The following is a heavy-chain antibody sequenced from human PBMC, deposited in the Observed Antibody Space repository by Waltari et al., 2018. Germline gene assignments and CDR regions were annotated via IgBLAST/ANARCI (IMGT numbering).Heavy chain of an antibody. CDR3: AKDPRGMDWLLYFDY. Sequence: EVQLLESGGVLVQPGGSLRLSCAASGFTFSSYAMSWVRQAPGKGLEWVSAISGSGGSTYDADSVKGRFTISRDNSKNTLYLQMNSLRAEDTAVYYCAKDPRGMDWLLYFDYWGQGTLVTVSS. CDR2: ISGSGGST. V-gene: IGHV3-23*01. J-gene: IGHJ4*02. D-gene: IGHD3-9*01. CDR1: GFTFSSYA.